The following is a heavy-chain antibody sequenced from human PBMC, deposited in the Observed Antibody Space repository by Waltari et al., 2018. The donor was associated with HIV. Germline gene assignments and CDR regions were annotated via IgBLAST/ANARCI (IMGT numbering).Heavy chain of an antibody. Sequence: QVQLQQWGAGLLKPSETLSLTCAVYGGSFSGYYWSWIRQPPGKGLEWIGEINHSGSTNYNPSLKSRVTISVDTSKNQFSLKLSSVTAADTAVYYCARGGGDYGDDYWGQGTLVTVSS. V-gene: IGHV4-34*01. D-gene: IGHD4-17*01. CDR2: INHSGST. CDR3: ARGGGDYGDDY. J-gene: IGHJ4*02. CDR1: GGSFSGYY.